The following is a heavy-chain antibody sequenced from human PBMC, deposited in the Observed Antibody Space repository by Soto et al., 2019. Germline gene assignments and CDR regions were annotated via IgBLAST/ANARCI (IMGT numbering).Heavy chain of an antibody. CDR1: GFTFSNAW. J-gene: IGHJ4*02. CDR3: AKDGDTAMVTFLDY. V-gene: IGHV3-43*01. CDR2: ISWDGGST. D-gene: IGHD5-18*01. Sequence: GGSLRLSCAASGFTFSNAWMNWVRQAPGKGLEWVSLISWDGGSTYYADSVKGRFTISRDNSKNSLYLQMNSLRTEDTALYYCAKDGDTAMVTFLDYWGQGTLVTVSS.